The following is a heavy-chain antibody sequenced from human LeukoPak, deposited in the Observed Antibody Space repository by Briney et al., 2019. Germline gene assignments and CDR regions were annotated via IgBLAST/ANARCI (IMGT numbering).Heavy chain of an antibody. CDR2: ISAYNDNT. J-gene: IGHJ4*02. Sequence: GASVKVSCKASGYPFIEYGISWLRQAPGQGPACMGWISAYNDNTQYAPKFQGRVTMTRDTSTSTACMELRSLSSDDTAVYYCARLAAGGDFDFWGQGTQVTVSS. D-gene: IGHD6-13*01. CDR3: ARLAAGGDFDF. CDR1: GYPFIEYG. V-gene: IGHV1-18*01.